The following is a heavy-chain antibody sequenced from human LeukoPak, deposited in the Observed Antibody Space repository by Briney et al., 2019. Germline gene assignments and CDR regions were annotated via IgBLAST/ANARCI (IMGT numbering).Heavy chain of an antibody. J-gene: IGHJ4*02. CDR1: GYTFTGYY. Sequence: ASVTVSCKASGYTFTGYYMHWVRQAPGQGLEWMGIINPSGGNTNYAQKFQGRVTMTRDTSTSTVYMELSSLRSEDTAVYYCASGEVYSSGWDPPAYWGQGTLVTVSS. D-gene: IGHD6-19*01. CDR2: INPSGGNT. V-gene: IGHV1-46*01. CDR3: ASGEVYSSGWDPPAY.